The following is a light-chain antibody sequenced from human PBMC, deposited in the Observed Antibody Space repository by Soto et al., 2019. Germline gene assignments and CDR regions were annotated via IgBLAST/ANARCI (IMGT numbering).Light chain of an antibody. Sequence: DIQMTQSPSSLSASVGDRVTITCRASQSISRYINWYQQKPGKAPRLLIYAASSLQSGVPSRFSGSGIGTDFTLTISSLQPEDVAAYYCQKYNSAPLTFGGGTKADIK. CDR3: QKYNSAPLT. CDR1: QSISRY. V-gene: IGKV1-39*01. J-gene: IGKJ4*01. CDR2: AAS.